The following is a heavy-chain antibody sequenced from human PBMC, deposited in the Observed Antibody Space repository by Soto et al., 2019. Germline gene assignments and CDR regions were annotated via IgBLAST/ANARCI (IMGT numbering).Heavy chain of an antibody. D-gene: IGHD2-2*01. CDR3: ARAFGSTMPSLF. V-gene: IGHV4-59*01. Sequence: SETLSLTCTVCGGYINSYYWTLILQPPGKGLEWIGYIYYSGSTNYNPSLKSRVTMSIDTSKNQFSLKLSSVTAADTAVYYCARAFGSTMPSLFWGQGTLVTVSS. CDR1: GGYINSYY. CDR2: IYYSGST. J-gene: IGHJ4*02.